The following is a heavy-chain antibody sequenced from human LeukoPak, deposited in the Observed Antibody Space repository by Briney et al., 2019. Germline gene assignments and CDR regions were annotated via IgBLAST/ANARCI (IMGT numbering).Heavy chain of an antibody. D-gene: IGHD3-10*01. CDR1: GGSISSYY. CDR3: ARGSGGSGSNFDY. CDR2: ISYSGST. Sequence: SETPSLICTVSGGSISSYYWSWIRQPPGKGLEWIGYISYSGSTNYNPSLKSRVTISVDTSKNQFSLKLSSVTAADTALYYCARGSGGSGSNFDYWGQGTLVTVSS. J-gene: IGHJ4*02. V-gene: IGHV4-59*01.